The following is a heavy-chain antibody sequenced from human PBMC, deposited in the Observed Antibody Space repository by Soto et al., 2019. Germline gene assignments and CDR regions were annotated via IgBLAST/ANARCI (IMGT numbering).Heavy chain of an antibody. V-gene: IGHV3-30-3*01. D-gene: IGHD3-3*01. CDR3: AREQGSLRITIFVGYYYYGMDV. Sequence: PGGSLRLSCAASGFTFSSYAMHWVRQAPGKGLEWVAVISYDGSNKYYADSVKGRFTISRDNSKNTLYLQMNSLRAEDTAVYYCAREQGSLRITIFVGYYYYGMDVWGQGTTVTVSS. CDR1: GFTFSSYA. J-gene: IGHJ6*02. CDR2: ISYDGSNK.